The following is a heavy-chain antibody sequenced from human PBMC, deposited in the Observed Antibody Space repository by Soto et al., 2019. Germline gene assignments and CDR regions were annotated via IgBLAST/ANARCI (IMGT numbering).Heavy chain of an antibody. Sequence: GGSLRLSCAASGFTFSSYWMHWVRQAPGKGLVWVSRINSDGSSTSYADSVKGRFTISRDNAKNTLYLQMNSLRAEDTAVYYCARDPSIAARPGKYYYYYMDVWGIGTTVTVSS. CDR3: ARDPSIAARPGKYYYYYMDV. CDR2: INSDGSST. J-gene: IGHJ6*03. CDR1: GFTFSSYW. V-gene: IGHV3-74*01. D-gene: IGHD6-6*01.